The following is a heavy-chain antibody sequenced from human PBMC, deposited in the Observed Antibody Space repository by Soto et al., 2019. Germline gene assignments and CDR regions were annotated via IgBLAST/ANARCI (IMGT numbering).Heavy chain of an antibody. CDR3: TMVLDVSGSTASH. V-gene: IGHV3-15*07. D-gene: IGHD3-10*01. CDR2: IKSKTDGGTK. J-gene: IGHJ4*02. Sequence: EVQLVESGGGLVKPGGSLRLSCAGSGFTFSNVWMNWVRQAPGKGLEWVGRIKSKTDGGTKLSAAPVKGRFTISRDDSRNTLYLQMNSLKIEDTAVYYCTMVLDVSGSTASHWGQGTLVTVSS. CDR1: GFTFSNVW.